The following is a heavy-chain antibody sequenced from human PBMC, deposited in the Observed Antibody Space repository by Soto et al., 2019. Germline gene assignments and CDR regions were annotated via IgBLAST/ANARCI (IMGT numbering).Heavy chain of an antibody. CDR2: ISWNSGSI. V-gene: IGHV3-9*01. D-gene: IGHD3-10*01. J-gene: IGHJ6*02. CDR3: AKGFRGSGRYYYYGMDV. Sequence: EVQLVESGGGLVQPGRSLRLSCAASGFTFDDYAMHWVRQAPGKGLEWVSGISWNSGSIGYADSVKGRFTISRDNAQHSLYLQMNSLRAEDTALYYCAKGFRGSGRYYYYGMDVWGQGTTVTVSS. CDR1: GFTFDDYA.